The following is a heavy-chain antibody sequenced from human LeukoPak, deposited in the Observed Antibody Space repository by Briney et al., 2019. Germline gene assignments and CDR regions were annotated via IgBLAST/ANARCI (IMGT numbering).Heavy chain of an antibody. CDR1: GYSISSGHY. V-gene: IGHV4-38-2*02. J-gene: IGHJ5*02. Sequence: SETLSLTCTVSGYSISSGHYWGWIRQPPGKGLEWIGGMYHSGSTYYNPPLKSRVTISEDTSKNQLSLKLRSVTAADTAVYYCARGPRFGELLWHWFDPWGQGTLVTVSS. D-gene: IGHD3-10*01. CDR2: MYHSGST. CDR3: ARGPRFGELLWHWFDP.